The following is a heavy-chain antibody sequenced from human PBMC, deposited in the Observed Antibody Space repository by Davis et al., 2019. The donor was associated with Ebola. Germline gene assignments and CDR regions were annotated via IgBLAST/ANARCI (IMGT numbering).Heavy chain of an antibody. CDR3: AKSSVAGTSGMDV. CDR1: GFTFSSFV. D-gene: IGHD6-19*01. Sequence: GESLKISCAASGFTFSSFVMSWARPAPGKGLKLISAMSASGGVTHCAHSVKGRFAISRDNSKNTLYLQMNSLRAEDTAVYYCAKSSVAGTSGMDVWGQGTTVTVSS. CDR2: MSASGGVT. J-gene: IGHJ6*02. V-gene: IGHV3-23*01.